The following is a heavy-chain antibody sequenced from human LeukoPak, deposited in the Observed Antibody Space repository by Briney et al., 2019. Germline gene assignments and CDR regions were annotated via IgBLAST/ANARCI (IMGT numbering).Heavy chain of an antibody. J-gene: IGHJ5*02. V-gene: IGHV3-74*01. CDR2: IKSDGSST. CDR1: GFTFSSYW. CDR3: ARATLGYSSGWYDN. Sequence: GGSLRLSCAASGFTFSSYWMHWVRQAPGRGLVWVSRIKSDGSSTTYADSVKGRFTISRDNAKNTLYLQMNSLRAEDTAVYYCARATLGYSSGWYDNWGQGTLVTVSS. D-gene: IGHD6-19*01.